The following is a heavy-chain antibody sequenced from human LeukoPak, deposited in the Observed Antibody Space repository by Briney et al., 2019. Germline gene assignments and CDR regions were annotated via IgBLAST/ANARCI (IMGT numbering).Heavy chain of an antibody. Sequence: EASVKVSCKVSGYTFTNYGIQWVRQAPGQSLEWMGWISAGNGNTKYSQRTQGRVTISWDTSASTAYMELSSLKIGDTAVYYCVESSGRFHYWGQGTLVTVSS. CDR1: GYTFTNYG. CDR3: VESSGRFHY. CDR2: ISAGNGNT. D-gene: IGHD1-26*01. V-gene: IGHV1-3*01. J-gene: IGHJ4*02.